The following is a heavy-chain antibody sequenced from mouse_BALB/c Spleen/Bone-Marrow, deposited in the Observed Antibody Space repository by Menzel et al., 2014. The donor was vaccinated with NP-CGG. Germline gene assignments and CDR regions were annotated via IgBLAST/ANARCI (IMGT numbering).Heavy chain of an antibody. CDR2: IGPFNGGT. V-gene: IGHV1S135*01. Sequence: VQLQQSGPELMKPGASVKISCKASGYSFTSYYMHWVKQSHGKSLEWIGYIGPFNGGTSYNQKFKGKATLTVDKSSNTAYMHLSSLTSEDSAVYYCARAYDFLDYWGQGSTLTVSS. CDR1: GYSFTSYY. D-gene: IGHD2-4*01. CDR3: ARAYDFLDY. J-gene: IGHJ2*01.